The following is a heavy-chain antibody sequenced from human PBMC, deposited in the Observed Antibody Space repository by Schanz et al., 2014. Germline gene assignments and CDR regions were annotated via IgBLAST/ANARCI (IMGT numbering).Heavy chain of an antibody. D-gene: IGHD2-8*01. CDR3: ARAPGANASPYYFDY. CDR2: ISWNSGSI. V-gene: IGHV3-9*01. J-gene: IGHJ4*02. CDR1: GFTFDDYA. Sequence: EVQLVESGGGLVQPGRSLRLSCAASGFTFDDYAMHWVRQAPGKGLEWVSGISWNSGSIGYADSVKGRFTISRDDAKNSLYLQMNSLRHDDTAFYYCARAPGANASPYYFDYWGQGSLVTVSS.